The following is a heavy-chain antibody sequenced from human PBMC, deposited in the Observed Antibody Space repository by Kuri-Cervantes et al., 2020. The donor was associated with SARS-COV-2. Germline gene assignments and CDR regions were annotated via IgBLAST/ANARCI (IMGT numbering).Heavy chain of an antibody. V-gene: IGHV4-39*01. Sequence: GSLRLSCTVSGGSVSSGSYYWGWIRQPPGKGLEWIGSIYYSGSTYYNPSLKSRVTISVDTSKNQFSLKLSSVTAADTAVYYCARQGGIVVVPAALWGQGTLVTVSS. D-gene: IGHD2-2*01. CDR1: GGSVSSGSYY. CDR3: ARQGGIVVVPAAL. CDR2: IYYSGST. J-gene: IGHJ4*02.